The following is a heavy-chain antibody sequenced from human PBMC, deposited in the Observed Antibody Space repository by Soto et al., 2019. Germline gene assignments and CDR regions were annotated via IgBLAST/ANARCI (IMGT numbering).Heavy chain of an antibody. V-gene: IGHV4-31*03. D-gene: IGHD4-17*01. CDR2: IYYSGST. CDR1: GGSISSGGYY. J-gene: IGHJ5*02. CDR3: ARALTTMTLFDP. Sequence: QVQLQESGPGLVKPSQTLSLTCTVSGGSISSGGYYWSWIRQHPGKGLEWIGYIYYSGSTHYNPSLESRVTISVDTSKNQFSLKLSSVTAADTAVYYCARALTTMTLFDPWGQGTLVTVSS.